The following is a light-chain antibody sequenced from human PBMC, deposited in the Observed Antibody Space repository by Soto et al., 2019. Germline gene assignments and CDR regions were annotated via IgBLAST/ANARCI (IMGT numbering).Light chain of an antibody. CDR3: QQFNSYPIT. J-gene: IGKJ5*01. CDR2: AAS. V-gene: IGKV1-9*01. CDR1: QGISSY. Sequence: DIQLTQSPSFLSASVGDRVTITCRASQGISSYLAWYQQKPGKAPKLLIYAASTLQSGVPSRFSGSGSGTEFTLTISSLQPEDFATYYCQQFNSYPITSGQGTRLEIK.